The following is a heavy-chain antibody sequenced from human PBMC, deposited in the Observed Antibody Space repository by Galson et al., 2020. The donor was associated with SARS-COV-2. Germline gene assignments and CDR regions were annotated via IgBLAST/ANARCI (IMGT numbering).Heavy chain of an antibody. D-gene: IGHD3-22*01. CDR3: SRQPITNYYDGSGYYRRLDGFDI. V-gene: IGHV5-51*01. Sequence: GESLKISCRGSGYTITNYWIAWVRQMPGKGLEWMGSIYPDDSDTRYSPSFQGQVTISADKSTSTAYVQWSSLKASDTAMYYCSRQPITNYYDGSGYYRRLDGFDIWGQGTMVTVSS. CDR1: GYTITNYW. CDR2: IYPDDSDT. J-gene: IGHJ3*02.